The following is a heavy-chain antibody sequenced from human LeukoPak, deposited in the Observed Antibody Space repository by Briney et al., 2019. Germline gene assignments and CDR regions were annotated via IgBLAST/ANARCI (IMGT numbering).Heavy chain of an antibody. CDR3: AKRGGSSPDRPFDY. D-gene: IGHD6-13*01. Sequence: GGSLRLSCAASGFTFSSYAMSWVRQAPGKGLEWVSAISDSGGSTYYADSVKGRFTISRDNSKNTLYLQMNSLRAEDTAVYYCAKRGGSSPDRPFDYWGQGTLVTVSS. CDR2: ISDSGGST. J-gene: IGHJ4*02. V-gene: IGHV3-23*01. CDR1: GFTFSSYA.